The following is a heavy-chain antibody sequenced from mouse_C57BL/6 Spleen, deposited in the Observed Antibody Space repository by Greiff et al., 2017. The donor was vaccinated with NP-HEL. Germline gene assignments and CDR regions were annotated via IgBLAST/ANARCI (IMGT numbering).Heavy chain of an antibody. J-gene: IGHJ2*01. CDR2: IDPENGDT. CDR3: TGGSNYHYFDY. V-gene: IGHV14-4*01. CDR1: GFNIKDDY. D-gene: IGHD2-5*01. Sequence: VQLQQSGAELVRPGASVKLSCTASGFNIKDDYMHWVKQRPEQGLAWIGWIDPENGDTEYASKFPGKATLTADTSSNTAYLQLSSLTSEDTAVYYCTGGSNYHYFDYWGQCTTLTVSS.